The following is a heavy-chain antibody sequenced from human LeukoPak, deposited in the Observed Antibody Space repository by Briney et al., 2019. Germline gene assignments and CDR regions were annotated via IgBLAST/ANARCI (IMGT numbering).Heavy chain of an antibody. J-gene: IGHJ5*02. CDR2: ISYDGSSK. V-gene: IGHV3-30*18. D-gene: IGHD2-2*01. Sequence: GGSLRLSCAASGFTFSSYGMHWVRQAPGKGLEWVAVISYDGSSKYYADSVKGRFTISRDNSKNTLYLQMNSLRAEDTAVYYCAKVVVPAAIHANWFDPWGQGTLVTVSS. CDR3: AKVVVPAAIHANWFDP. CDR1: GFTFSSYG.